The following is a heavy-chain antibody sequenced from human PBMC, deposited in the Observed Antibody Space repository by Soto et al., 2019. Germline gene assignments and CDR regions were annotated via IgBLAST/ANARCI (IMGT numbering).Heavy chain of an antibody. J-gene: IGHJ4*02. D-gene: IGHD2-21*02. V-gene: IGHV3-23*01. Sequence: EVQLLESGGGLIQPGGSLTLSCAASGFTFGSYAMTWVRQAPGKGLESVAGLYGNSGGIQYADSVRGRFTIFRDNSNHIVFLHMRRLRVEDTALYFCAKDAVAGDGLWLMDHWGPGTLVTVSS. CDR1: GFTFGSYA. CDR2: LYGNSGGI. CDR3: AKDAVAGDGLWLMDH.